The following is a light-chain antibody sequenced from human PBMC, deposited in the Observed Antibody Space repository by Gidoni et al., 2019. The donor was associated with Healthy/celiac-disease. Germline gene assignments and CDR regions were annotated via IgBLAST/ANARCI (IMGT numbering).Light chain of an antibody. Sequence: QSVLTQPPSASGTRGQRVTISCSGSSSHLGRNTVNWYQQLPGTAPKLLIYSNNQRPPVVPDRFSGSKSGTSASLAISGLQSEDEADYYCPAWDDSLNGYVFGTGTKVTVL. CDR2: SNN. CDR1: SSHLGRNT. J-gene: IGLJ1*01. CDR3: PAWDDSLNGYV. V-gene: IGLV1-44*01.